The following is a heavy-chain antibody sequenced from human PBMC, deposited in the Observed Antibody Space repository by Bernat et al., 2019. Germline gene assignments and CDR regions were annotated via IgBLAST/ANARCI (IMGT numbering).Heavy chain of an antibody. Sequence: QVQLQESGPGLVKPSQTLSLTCTVSGGSISSGGYYWSWIRQHPGKGLEWIGYIYYSGSTYYNPSLTCRVTISVDTSKNQFSLKLSSVTAADTAVYYCARHDYGEHFDYWGQGTLVTVSS. CDR3: ARHDYGEHFDY. D-gene: IGHD4-17*01. CDR2: IYYSGST. V-gene: IGHV4-31*03. J-gene: IGHJ4*02. CDR1: GGSISSGGYY.